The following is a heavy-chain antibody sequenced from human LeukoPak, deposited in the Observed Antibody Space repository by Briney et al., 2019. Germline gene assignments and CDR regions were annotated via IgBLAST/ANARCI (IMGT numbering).Heavy chain of an antibody. J-gene: IGHJ3*02. CDR1: GFSFSSYG. V-gene: IGHV3-33*01. CDR2: IYFDTKNI. D-gene: IGHD2-8*01. CDR3: ARESSLNAVCYTGEGAFDI. Sequence: PGRSLKLSCAASGFSFSSYGLHWVRQAPGKGLEWVAVIYFDTKNIHYADSVKGRFTVSRDDSKNTLYLQMNSLRAEDTAVYYCARESSLNAVCYTGEGAFDIWGQGTMVTVSS.